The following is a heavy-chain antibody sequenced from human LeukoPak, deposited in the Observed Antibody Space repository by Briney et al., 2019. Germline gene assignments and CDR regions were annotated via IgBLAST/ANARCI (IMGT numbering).Heavy chain of an antibody. J-gene: IGHJ4*02. CDR2: INPNSGGT. D-gene: IGHD3-3*01. CDR1: GYTFTGYY. V-gene: IGHV1-2*02. CDR3: AREVFGRGFDY. Sequence: ASVKVSCKASGYTFTGYYMHWVRQAPGQGLEWMGWINPNSGGTSYAQKLQGRVTMTRDTSISTAYMELSSLRSDDTAVYYCAREVFGRGFDYWGQGTLVTVSS.